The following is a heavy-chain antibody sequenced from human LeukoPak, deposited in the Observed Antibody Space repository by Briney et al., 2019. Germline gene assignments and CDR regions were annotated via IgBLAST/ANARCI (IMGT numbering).Heavy chain of an antibody. V-gene: IGHV1-58*01. CDR1: GFTFTSSA. J-gene: IGHJ6*02. CDR2: IVVGSGNT. D-gene: IGHD6-6*01. CDR3: ARGRYSSSINSMDV. Sequence: ASVKVSCKASGFTFTSSAVQWVRQARGQRLEWIGWIVVGSGNTNYAQKFQGRVTITADESTSTAYMELSSLRSEDTAVYYCARGRYSSSINSMDVWGQGTTVTVSS.